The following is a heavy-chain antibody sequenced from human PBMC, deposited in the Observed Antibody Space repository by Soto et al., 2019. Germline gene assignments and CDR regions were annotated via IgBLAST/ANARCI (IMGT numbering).Heavy chain of an antibody. J-gene: IGHJ5*02. V-gene: IGHV3-21*01. Sequence: EVQLVESGGGLVKPGGSLRLSCAASGFTFSSYSMNWVRQAPGKGLEWVSSISSSSSYIYYADSVKGRFTIFRDNAKNSLYLQMNSLKAEDTAVYYCAREPYMRSIAAPFEPWGQGTLVTVSS. CDR1: GFTFSSYS. D-gene: IGHD6-6*01. CDR3: AREPYMRSIAAPFEP. CDR2: ISSSSSYI.